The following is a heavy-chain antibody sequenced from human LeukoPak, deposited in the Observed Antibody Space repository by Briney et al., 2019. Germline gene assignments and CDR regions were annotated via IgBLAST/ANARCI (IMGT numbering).Heavy chain of an antibody. D-gene: IGHD3-22*01. CDR2: IYYSGST. CDR3: ARGAYYYDSSGYHFDY. Sequence: SETLSLTCTVSGGSISSGGYYWSWIRQHPGKGLEWIGYIYYSGSTNYNPSLKSRVTISVDTSKNQFSLKLSSVTAADTAVYYCARGAYYYDSSGYHFDYWGQGTLVTVSS. CDR1: GGSISSGGYY. J-gene: IGHJ4*02. V-gene: IGHV4-31*03.